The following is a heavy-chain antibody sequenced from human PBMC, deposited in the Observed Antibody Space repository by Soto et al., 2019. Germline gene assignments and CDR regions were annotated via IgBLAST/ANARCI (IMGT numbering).Heavy chain of an antibody. Sequence: SDTLSLTCTVSGGSISSSSYYWGWIRQPPGKGLEWIGSIYYSGSTYYNPSLKSRVTISVDTSKNQFSLKLSSVTAADTAVYYCARSWNDLMVYAMRGWFDPWGQGTLVTVS. CDR2: IYYSGST. J-gene: IGHJ5*02. CDR3: ARSWNDLMVYAMRGWFDP. CDR1: GGSISSSSYY. D-gene: IGHD2-8*01. V-gene: IGHV4-39*01.